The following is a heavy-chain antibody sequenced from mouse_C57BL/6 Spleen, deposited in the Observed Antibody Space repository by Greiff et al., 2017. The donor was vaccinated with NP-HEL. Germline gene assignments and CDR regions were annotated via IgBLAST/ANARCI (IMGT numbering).Heavy chain of an antibody. Sequence: EVQLQQSGAELVRPGASVKLSCTASGFNIKDDYMHWVKQRPEQGLEWIGWIDPENGDTEYASKFQGKATITADTSSNTAYLQLSSLTSEDTAVYYGTKGRRGPEAYWGKGTLVTVSA. CDR2: IDPENGDT. CDR1: GFNIKDDY. D-gene: IGHD2-14*01. CDR3: TKGRRGPEAY. J-gene: IGHJ3*01. V-gene: IGHV14-4*01.